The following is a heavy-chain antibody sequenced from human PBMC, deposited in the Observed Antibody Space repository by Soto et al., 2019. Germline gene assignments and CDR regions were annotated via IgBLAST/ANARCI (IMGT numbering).Heavy chain of an antibody. CDR2: IYYSGST. Sequence: SETLSLTCTVSGGSISSSSYYWGWIRQPPGKGLEWIGSIYYSGSTYYNPSLKSRVTISVDTSKNQFSLKLGSVTAADTAVYYCARAGYSYGFWDFDYWGQGTLVTVSS. D-gene: IGHD5-18*01. J-gene: IGHJ4*02. CDR3: ARAGYSYGFWDFDY. V-gene: IGHV4-39*07. CDR1: GGSISSSSYY.